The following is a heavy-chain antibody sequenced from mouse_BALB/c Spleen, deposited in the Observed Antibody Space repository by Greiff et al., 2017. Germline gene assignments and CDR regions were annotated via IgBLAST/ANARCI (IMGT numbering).Heavy chain of an antibody. CDR2: IDPANGNT. CDR1: GFNIKDTY. D-gene: IGHD2-1*01. CDR3: ARDGNYRDFDY. J-gene: IGHJ2*01. V-gene: IGHV14-3*02. Sequence: EVKLQESGAELVKPGASVKLSCTASGFNIKDTYMHWVKQRPEQGLEWIGRIDPANGNTKYDPKFQGKATITADTSSNTAYLQLSSLTSEDTAVYYCARDGNYRDFDYWGQGTTLTVSS.